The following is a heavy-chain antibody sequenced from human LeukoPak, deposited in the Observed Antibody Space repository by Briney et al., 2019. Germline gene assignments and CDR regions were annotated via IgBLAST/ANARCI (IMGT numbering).Heavy chain of an antibody. Sequence: GGSLKLSCAASGFTFSGSAMHWVRQASGKGLEYVSSISSNGGSTFHADSVKGRFTIARDISKNTLYLQMGSLRAEDMAVYYCARSNLLAYCGGDCYRGAFDIWGQGTMVTVSS. V-gene: IGHV3-64*02. CDR2: ISSNGGST. CDR3: ARSNLLAYCGGDCYRGAFDI. D-gene: IGHD2-21*01. CDR1: GFTFSGSA. J-gene: IGHJ3*02.